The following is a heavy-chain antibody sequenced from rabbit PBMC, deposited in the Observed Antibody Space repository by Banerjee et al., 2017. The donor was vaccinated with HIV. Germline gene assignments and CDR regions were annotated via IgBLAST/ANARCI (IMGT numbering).Heavy chain of an antibody. J-gene: IGHJ4*01. V-gene: IGHV1S40*01. CDR3: ARRGSSGDVYVDL. D-gene: IGHD6-1*01. CDR1: GFTISSSYY. Sequence: QSLEESGGGLVQPEGSLALTCKASGFTISSSYYMCWVRQAPGKGLEWIACIYGGTSGYTYYASWAKGRFTISKTSSTTVTLQMTSLTAADTATYFCARRGSSGDVYVDLWGQGTLVTVS. CDR2: IYGGTSGYT.